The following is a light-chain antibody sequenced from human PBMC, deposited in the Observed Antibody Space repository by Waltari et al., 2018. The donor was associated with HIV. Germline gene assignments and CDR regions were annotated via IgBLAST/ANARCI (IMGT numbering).Light chain of an antibody. V-gene: IGLV1-47*01. CDR2: RND. Sequence: QSVLTQPPSASGTPGQRVTISCSGGSSNIGSYHVFWYQLLPGTAPKPLVYRNDPRPSGVPDRLGGSKSGTSASLAISGLRSEDEADYYCAAWDDSLSGYVFGTGTKVTVL. J-gene: IGLJ1*01. CDR3: AAWDDSLSGYV. CDR1: SSNIGSYH.